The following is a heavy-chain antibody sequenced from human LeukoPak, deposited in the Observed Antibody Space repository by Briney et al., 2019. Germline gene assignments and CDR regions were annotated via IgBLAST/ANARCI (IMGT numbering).Heavy chain of an antibody. D-gene: IGHD1-14*01. V-gene: IGHV3-7*01. CDR2: IKQDGSEK. CDR1: GFTFSSYC. J-gene: IGHJ6*03. CDR3: ARETRLHLLSSYYYHMDV. Sequence: PGGSLRLSCAASGFTFSSYCMRWVRQAPGKGLEWVANIKQDGSEKDYVDSVKGRFTISRDNAKNSLYLQMNSLRAEDTAVYYCARETRLHLLSSYYYHMDVWGKGTPVTVSS.